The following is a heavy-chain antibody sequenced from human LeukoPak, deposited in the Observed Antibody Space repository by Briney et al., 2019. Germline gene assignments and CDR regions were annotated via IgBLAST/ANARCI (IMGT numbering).Heavy chain of an antibody. D-gene: IGHD3-10*01. CDR1: GDSISSYY. CDR2: LYYSGST. J-gene: IGHJ4*02. CDR3: AYGGRTQGLDY. V-gene: IGHV4-59*01. Sequence: SEALSLTCTVSGDSISSYYWSWIRQPPGKGLEWIGYLYYSGSTNYNPSLSSRVTISVDTSKNQFSLKLSSVTAADTAVYYCAYGGRTQGLDYWGQGTLVTVSS.